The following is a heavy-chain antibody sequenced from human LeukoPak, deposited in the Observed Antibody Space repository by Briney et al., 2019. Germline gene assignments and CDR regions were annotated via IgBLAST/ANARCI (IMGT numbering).Heavy chain of an antibody. CDR3: ARHEHYYDSGGYHYPDY. CDR2: IYHGDSDT. Sequence: PGESLKISCKASGYSFTSYWIGLVRQMPGEGLEWMGIIYHGDSDTRYSPSFQGQVTISADKSISTAYLQWSSLKASDTAMYYCARHEHYYDSGGYHYPDYWGQGNLVTVSS. J-gene: IGHJ4*02. CDR1: GYSFTSYW. V-gene: IGHV5-51*01. D-gene: IGHD3-22*01.